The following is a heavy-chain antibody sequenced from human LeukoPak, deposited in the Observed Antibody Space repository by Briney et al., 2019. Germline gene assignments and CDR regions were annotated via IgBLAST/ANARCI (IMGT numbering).Heavy chain of an antibody. Sequence: SVKVSCKASGGTFSSYAISWVRQAPGQGLEWMGRIIPILGIANYAQKFQGRVTITADKSTSTAYMELSSLRSEDTAVYYCARAATIPYNWFDPWGQGTLVTVSS. J-gene: IGHJ5*02. CDR1: GGTFSSYA. D-gene: IGHD5-12*01. V-gene: IGHV1-69*04. CDR2: IIPILGIA. CDR3: ARAATIPYNWFDP.